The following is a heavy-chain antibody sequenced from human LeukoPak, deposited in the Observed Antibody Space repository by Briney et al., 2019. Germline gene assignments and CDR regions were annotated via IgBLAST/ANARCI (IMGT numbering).Heavy chain of an antibody. CDR2: ISGSGGST. CDR1: GFTFSSYA. CDR3: AKESGYDFWSGLTGVAFDI. V-gene: IGHV3-23*01. Sequence: GGSLRLSRAASGFTFSSYAMSWVRQAPGKGLEWVSAISGSGGSTYYADSVKGRFTISRDNSKNTLYLQMNSLRAEDTAVYYCAKESGYDFWSGLTGVAFDIWGQGTMVTVSS. D-gene: IGHD3-3*01. J-gene: IGHJ3*02.